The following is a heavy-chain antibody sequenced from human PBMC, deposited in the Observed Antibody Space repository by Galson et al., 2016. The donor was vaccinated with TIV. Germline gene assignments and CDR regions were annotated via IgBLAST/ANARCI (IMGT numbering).Heavy chain of an antibody. Sequence: CAISGDSVSSNRTAWNWIRQSPARGLEWLGRTYYRSKWYSNYEVSLKSRININSDTSKNQFSLQLNSVSPADTAVYYCVREREVSSSGWFGNFFAFDIWGLETLVTVSS. CDR3: VREREVSSSGWFGNFFAFDI. CDR1: GDSVSSNRTA. D-gene: IGHD6-19*01. CDR2: TYYRSKWYS. V-gene: IGHV6-1*01. J-gene: IGHJ3*02.